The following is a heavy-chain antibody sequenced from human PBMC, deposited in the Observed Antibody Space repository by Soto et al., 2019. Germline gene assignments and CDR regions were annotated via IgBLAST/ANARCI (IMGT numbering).Heavy chain of an antibody. J-gene: IGHJ4*02. V-gene: IGHV3-30-3*01. CDR3: ARGESITDV. Sequence: QVQLVESGGDVVQPGRSLRLSCAASGFTFSSYAMHWVRQAPGKGLEWVAVISYDGSNKYYADSVKGRFTISRDNSKNTLYLQMNSLRAEDTAVYYCARGESITDVWGQGTLVTVSS. D-gene: IGHD3-3*01. CDR1: GFTFSSYA. CDR2: ISYDGSNK.